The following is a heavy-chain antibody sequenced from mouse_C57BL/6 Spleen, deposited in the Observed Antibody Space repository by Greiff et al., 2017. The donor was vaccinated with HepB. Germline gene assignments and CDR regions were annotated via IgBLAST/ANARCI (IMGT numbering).Heavy chain of an antibody. D-gene: IGHD2-1*01. CDR2: IWSGGST. V-gene: IGHV2-2*01. CDR3: ARGDYGNYVWYFDV. CDR1: GFSLTSYG. J-gene: IGHJ1*03. Sequence: QVQLKESGPGLVQPSQSLSITCTVSGFSLTSYGVHWVRQSPGKGLEWLGVIWSGGSTDYNAAFISRLSISKDNSKSQVFFKMNSLQADDTAIYYCARGDYGNYVWYFDVWGTGTTVTVSS.